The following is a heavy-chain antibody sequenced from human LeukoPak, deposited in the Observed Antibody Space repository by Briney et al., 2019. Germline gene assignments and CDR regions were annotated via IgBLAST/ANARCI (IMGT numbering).Heavy chain of an antibody. D-gene: IGHD2-21*02. V-gene: IGHV3-23*01. CDR2: ISGGGDIT. CDR1: GFNFANHA. Sequence: GGSLRLSCAASGFNFANHAMSWVRQTAGKGLEWVSAISGGGDITYYADSVKGRFTMSRDNSKDTLFLQMHSLRPGDTAVYYCVREDTPATANYWGQGTLVTISS. J-gene: IGHJ4*02. CDR3: VREDTPATANY.